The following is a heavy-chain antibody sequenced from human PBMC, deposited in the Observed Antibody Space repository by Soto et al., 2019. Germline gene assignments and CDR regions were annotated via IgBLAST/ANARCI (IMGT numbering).Heavy chain of an antibody. CDR1: GASINSRDW. CDR2: MFHTGST. D-gene: IGHD5-12*01. J-gene: IGHJ6*02. CDR3: AREGVAPYYYYGMDV. V-gene: IGHV4-4*02. Sequence: PSETLSLTCTVSGASINSRDWWMWVRQPPGKGLEWIGEMFHTGSTNYNPSLKSRVTISADKSNNQFSLKLTSMTAADTAVYYCAREGVAPYYYYGMDVWGQGTPVTVSS.